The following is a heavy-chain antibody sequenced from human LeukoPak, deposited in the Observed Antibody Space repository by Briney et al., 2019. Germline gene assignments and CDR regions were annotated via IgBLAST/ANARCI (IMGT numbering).Heavy chain of an antibody. D-gene: IGHD2-21*02. CDR2: ISGSGSTI. J-gene: IGHJ6*02. Sequence: GGSLRLSCAASGFTFSDYCMNWIRQAPGKGLEWVSYISGSGSTIYYADSVKGRFTISRDNAKNSLYLQMNTLRAEDTAVYYCARLEGDDEEFYCYGLDVWGQGTTVTVSS. CDR1: GFTFSDYC. CDR3: ARLEGDDEEFYCYGLDV. V-gene: IGHV3-11*01.